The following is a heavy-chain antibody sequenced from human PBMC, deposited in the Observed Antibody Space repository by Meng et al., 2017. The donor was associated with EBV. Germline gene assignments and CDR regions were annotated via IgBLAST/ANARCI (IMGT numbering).Heavy chain of an antibody. D-gene: IGHD3-10*01. V-gene: IGHV1-69*01. CDR1: GGTFRSDA. CDR3: ASESGRGFTPDY. CDR2: LIPMSGAP. Sequence: VQVRRSGAGVKKPGSSVKVSCRASGGTFRSDAVSWVRQAPGQGLGWMGGLIPMSGAPHYAQKFQDRVTIIADESTSTHSMELNNLRFEDTAMYYCASESGRGFTPDYWGQGTLVTVSS. J-gene: IGHJ4*02.